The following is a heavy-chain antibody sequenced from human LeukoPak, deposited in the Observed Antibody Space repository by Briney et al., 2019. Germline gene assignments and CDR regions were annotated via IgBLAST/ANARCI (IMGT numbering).Heavy chain of an antibody. Sequence: PGGSLRLSCAASGFTFRDSYMSWVRQPPGKGLEWVSSIFPSGGEIHYADSVKGRFTISRDNSKNTLYLQMNSLRAEDTAVYYCARRAGAYSHPYDYWGQGTLVTVSS. CDR3: ARRAGAYSHPYDY. CDR2: IFPSGGEI. D-gene: IGHD4/OR15-4a*01. V-gene: IGHV3-23*01. CDR1: GFTFRDSY. J-gene: IGHJ4*02.